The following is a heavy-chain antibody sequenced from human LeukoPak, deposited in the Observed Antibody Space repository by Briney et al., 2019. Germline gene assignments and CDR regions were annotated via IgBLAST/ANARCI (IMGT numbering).Heavy chain of an antibody. CDR1: GFTFGDHA. CDR3: TRGPIQLWLYHGMDV. Sequence: GGSLRLSCAVSGFTFGDHAMSWVGQAPGKGLEWVCFIRSKTYAGTTEYAASVKGRFIISRDDSTSIAYLQMNSLKTEDTAVYYCTRGPIQLWLYHGMDVWGQGTTVTVSS. J-gene: IGHJ6*02. V-gene: IGHV3-49*04. D-gene: IGHD5-18*01. CDR2: IRSKTYAGTT.